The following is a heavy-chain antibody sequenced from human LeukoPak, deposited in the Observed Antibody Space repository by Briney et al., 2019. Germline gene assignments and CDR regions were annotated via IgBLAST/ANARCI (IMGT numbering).Heavy chain of an antibody. D-gene: IGHD4-17*01. Sequence: SVKVSSKASRYTLTKYYMHWVRQAPAQALEWMGWINPNSGGTNYAQKFQGRVTMTRDTSIRTAYMELSRLRSDDTAVYYCARRTTTTLIDYWGQGTLVTVSS. CDR1: RYTLTKYY. CDR2: INPNSGGT. J-gene: IGHJ4*02. CDR3: ARRTTTTLIDY. V-gene: IGHV1-2*02.